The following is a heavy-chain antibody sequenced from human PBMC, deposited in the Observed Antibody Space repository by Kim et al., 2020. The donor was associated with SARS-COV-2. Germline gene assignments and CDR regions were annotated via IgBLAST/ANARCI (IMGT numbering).Heavy chain of an antibody. Sequence: YYADSVKGRFTISRDNSKNTLYLQMNSLRAEDTAVYYCARVDMIVVVIDYWGQGTLVTVSS. CDR3: ARVDMIVVVIDY. D-gene: IGHD3-22*01. V-gene: IGHV3-30*01. J-gene: IGHJ4*02.